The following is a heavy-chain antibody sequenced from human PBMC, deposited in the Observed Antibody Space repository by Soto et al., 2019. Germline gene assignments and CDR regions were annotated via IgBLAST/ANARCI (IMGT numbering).Heavy chain of an antibody. CDR2: IYSGGST. V-gene: IGHV3-53*01. CDR3: AREAVVTGSFDY. J-gene: IGHJ4*02. CDR1: GFTVSSNY. D-gene: IGHD2-15*01. Sequence: GSLRLSCAASGFTVSSNYMSWVRQAPGKGLEWVSVIYSGGSTYYADSVKGRFTISRDNSKNTLYLQMNSPRAEDTAVYYCAREAVVTGSFDYWGQGTLVTVSS.